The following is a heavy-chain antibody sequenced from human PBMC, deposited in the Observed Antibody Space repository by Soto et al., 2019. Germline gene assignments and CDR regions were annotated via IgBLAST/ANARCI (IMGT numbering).Heavy chain of an antibody. CDR1: GGSISSGGYY. Sequence: KTSETLSLTCTVSGGSISSGGYYWSWIRQHPGKGLEWIGYIYYSGSTYYNPSLKSRVTISVDTSKNQFSLKLSSVTAADTAVYYCARGEQAVVVPAATPDVWGQGTTVTVSS. J-gene: IGHJ6*02. CDR3: ARGEQAVVVPAATPDV. CDR2: IYYSGST. D-gene: IGHD2-2*01. V-gene: IGHV4-31*03.